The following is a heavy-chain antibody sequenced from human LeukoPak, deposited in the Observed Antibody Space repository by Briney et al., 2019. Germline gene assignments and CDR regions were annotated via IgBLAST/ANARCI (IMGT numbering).Heavy chain of an antibody. J-gene: IGHJ4*02. CDR1: GFTFSSYV. D-gene: IGHD3/OR15-3a*01. CDR2: ISGSGGSI. V-gene: IGHV3-23*01. Sequence: GGSLRLSCVASGFTFSSYVMNWVRQAPGKGLEWVSTISGSGGSIYYADSVKGRFTISRDNSKNTLNLQMNSLRVEDTAVYYCASGRHDFLHWGQGTLVTVSS. CDR3: ASGRHDFLH.